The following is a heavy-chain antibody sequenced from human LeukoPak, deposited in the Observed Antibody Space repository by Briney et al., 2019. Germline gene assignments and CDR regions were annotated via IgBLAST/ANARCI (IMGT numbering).Heavy chain of an antibody. Sequence: ASVKVSFKASGYTFTNYGISWVRQAPGQGLEWMGWISAYNGNTNYAQKLQGRVTMTTDTSTSTAYMELRSLRSDDTAVYYCARDAAGSSGSQLPYYYYYGMDVWGQGTTVTVSS. CDR2: ISAYNGNT. CDR3: ARDAAGSSGSQLPYYYYYGMDV. J-gene: IGHJ6*02. V-gene: IGHV1-18*01. D-gene: IGHD6-19*01. CDR1: GYTFTNYG.